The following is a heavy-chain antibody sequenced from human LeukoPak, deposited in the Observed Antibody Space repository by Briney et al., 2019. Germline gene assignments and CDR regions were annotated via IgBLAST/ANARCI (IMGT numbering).Heavy chain of an antibody. CDR1: GGSISNYY. Sequence: SETLSLTCTVSGGSISNYYWSWIRQPPGKGLEWIGYIYYSGNTNYNPSLKGRVTMSLDMTKNQFSLKMNSVTAADTAVYYCASSHMLQYCSRPNCGREFDYWGQGTLVTVSS. CDR2: IYYSGNT. CDR3: ASSHMLQYCSRPNCGREFDY. D-gene: IGHD2-2*01. J-gene: IGHJ4*02. V-gene: IGHV4-59*01.